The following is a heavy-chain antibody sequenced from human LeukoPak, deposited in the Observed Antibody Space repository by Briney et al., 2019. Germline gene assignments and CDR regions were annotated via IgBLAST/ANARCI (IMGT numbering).Heavy chain of an antibody. CDR1: GGSISSGSYY. J-gene: IGHJ6*03. CDR3: ARGGSGWNYYYYYMDV. Sequence: NPSETLSLTCTVSGGSISSGSYYWSWIRQPAGKGLEWIGRIYTSGSTNYNPSLKSRVTISVDTSKNQFSLKLSSVTAADTAVYYCARGGSGWNYYYYYMDVWGKGTTVTISS. D-gene: IGHD6-19*01. CDR2: IYTSGST. V-gene: IGHV4-61*02.